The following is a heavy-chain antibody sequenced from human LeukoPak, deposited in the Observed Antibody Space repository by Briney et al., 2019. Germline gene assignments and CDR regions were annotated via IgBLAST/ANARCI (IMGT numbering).Heavy chain of an antibody. D-gene: IGHD5-12*01. CDR2: ISSSTTI. J-gene: IGHJ4*02. CDR3: ARSRGSDY. Sequence: PSETLSLTCTVSGGSISRSFYYWGWIRQSPGKGLEWVSYISSSTTIYYADSVKGRFTISRDNAKNSLYLQMNSLRDEDTAVYYCARSRGSDYWGQGTLVTVSS. V-gene: IGHV3-69-1*01. CDR1: GGSISRSFYY.